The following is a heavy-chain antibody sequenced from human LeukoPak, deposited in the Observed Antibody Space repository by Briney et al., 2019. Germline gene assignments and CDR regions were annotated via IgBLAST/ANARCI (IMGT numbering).Heavy chain of an antibody. J-gene: IGHJ6*02. Sequence: PGGSLRLSCAASGFTFSNAWMSWVRQAPGKGLEWVGRIKSKTDGGTTDYAAPVKGRFTISRDDSKNTLYLQMNSLKTEDTAVYYCTTGGNAKQWLMNQIGFWTYYYGMDVWGQGTTVTVSS. CDR2: IKSKTDGGTT. CDR3: TTGGNAKQWLMNQIGFWTYYYGMDV. CDR1: GFTFSNAW. D-gene: IGHD6-19*01. V-gene: IGHV3-15*01.